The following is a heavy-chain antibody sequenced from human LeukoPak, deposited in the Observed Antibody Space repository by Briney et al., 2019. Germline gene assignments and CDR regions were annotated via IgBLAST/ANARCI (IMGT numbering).Heavy chain of an antibody. V-gene: IGHV3-48*03. CDR3: ARDRAPRTIFGVVIMFDY. CDR1: GSTFSSYE. J-gene: IGHJ4*02. Sequence: PGGSLRLSCAASGSTFSSYEMNWVRQAPGKGLEWVSYISSSGSTIYYADSVKGRFTISRDNAKNSLYLQMYSLRAEDTAVYYCARDRAPRTIFGVVIMFDYWGQGTLVTVSS. CDR2: ISSSGSTI. D-gene: IGHD3-3*01.